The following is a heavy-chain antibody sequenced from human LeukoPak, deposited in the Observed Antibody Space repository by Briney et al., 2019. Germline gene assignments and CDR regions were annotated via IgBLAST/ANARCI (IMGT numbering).Heavy chain of an antibody. D-gene: IGHD2-2*01. Sequence: SETLSLTCAVYGGSFSGYYWSWIRQPPGKGLEWIGEINHSGSTNYNPSLKGRVTISVDTSKNQFSLKLSSVTAADTAVYYCARGGRRYCSSTSCYTIDYWGQGTLVTVSS. CDR3: ARGGRRYCSSTSCYTIDY. CDR1: GGSFSGYY. V-gene: IGHV4-34*01. CDR2: INHSGST. J-gene: IGHJ4*02.